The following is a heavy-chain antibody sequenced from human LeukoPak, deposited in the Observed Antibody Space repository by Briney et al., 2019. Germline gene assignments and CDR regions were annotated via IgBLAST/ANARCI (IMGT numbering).Heavy chain of an antibody. CDR2: ISYDGSNK. CDR1: GFTFSSYA. V-gene: IGHV3-30-3*01. D-gene: IGHD1-26*01. CDR3: ASYSGSLDY. J-gene: IGHJ4*02. Sequence: PGGSLRLSCAASGFTFSSYAMHWVRQAPGKGLEWVAVISYDGSNKYYADSVKGRFTISRDNPKNSLYLQMNSLRAEDTAVYYCASYSGSLDYWGQGTLVTVSS.